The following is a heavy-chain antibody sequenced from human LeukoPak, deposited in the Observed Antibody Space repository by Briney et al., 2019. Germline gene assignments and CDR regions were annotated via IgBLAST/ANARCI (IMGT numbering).Heavy chain of an antibody. CDR1: GGSISSYY. Sequence: SETLSLTCTVSGGSISSYYWSWIRQPPGKGLEWIGYIYYSGSTNYNPSLKSRVTMSVDTSKNQFSLKLSSVTAADTAVYYCARGGYYYDFPLDYWGQGTLVTVSS. V-gene: IGHV4-59*01. D-gene: IGHD3-22*01. CDR3: ARGGYYYDFPLDY. J-gene: IGHJ4*02. CDR2: IYYSGST.